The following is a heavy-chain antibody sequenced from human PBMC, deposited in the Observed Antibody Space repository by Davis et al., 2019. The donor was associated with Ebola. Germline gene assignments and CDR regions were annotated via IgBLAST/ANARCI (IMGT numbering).Heavy chain of an antibody. D-gene: IGHD2-15*01. J-gene: IGHJ5*02. V-gene: IGHV4-34*01. CDR3: ARGYCSGDSCFPIRLPDNWFDP. CDR1: GGSFSAYY. CDR2: IDHRGVT. Sequence: GSLRLSCAVYGGSFSAYYWTWIRQPPGKGLEWIGEIDHRGVTNYNPSLKSRVTVSVDTSKNQFSLKLRSVTAADTAVYFCARGYCSGDSCFPIRLPDNWFDPWGQGTPVTVSS.